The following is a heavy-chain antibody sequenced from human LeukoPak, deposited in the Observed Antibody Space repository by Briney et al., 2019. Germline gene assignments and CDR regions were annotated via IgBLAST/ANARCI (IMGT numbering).Heavy chain of an antibody. CDR3: ARGGYYDILTGYYYFDY. V-gene: IGHV1-69*05. CDR2: IIPIFGTA. J-gene: IGHJ4*02. D-gene: IGHD3-9*01. CDR1: GGTFSSYA. Sequence: GASVKVSCKASGGTFSSYAISWVRQAPGQGLEWMGGIIPIFGTANYAQKLQGRATMTTDTSTSTAYMELRSLRSDDTAVYYCARGGYYDILTGYYYFDYWGQGTLVTVSS.